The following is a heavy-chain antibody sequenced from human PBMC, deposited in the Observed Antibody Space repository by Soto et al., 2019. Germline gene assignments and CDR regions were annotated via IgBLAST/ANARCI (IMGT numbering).Heavy chain of an antibody. CDR3: ARDSPQWLRTYYYYGMDV. J-gene: IGHJ6*02. V-gene: IGHV4-4*07. Sequence: SETLSLTCTVSGGSISSYYWSWIRQPAGKGLERIGRIYTSGSTNYNPSLKSRVTMSVDTSKNQFSLKLSSVTAADTAVYYCARDSPQWLRTYYYYGMDVWGQGTTVTVSS. CDR1: GGSISSYY. D-gene: IGHD5-12*01. CDR2: IYTSGST.